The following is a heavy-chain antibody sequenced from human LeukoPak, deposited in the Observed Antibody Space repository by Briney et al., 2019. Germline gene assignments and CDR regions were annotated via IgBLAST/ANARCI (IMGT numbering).Heavy chain of an antibody. CDR2: ISSSSNYI. CDR1: GFTFSSYS. J-gene: IGHJ5*02. Sequence: GGSLRLSCAASGFTFSSYSMNWVRQAPGKGLEWVSSISSSSNYIYYADSVKGRFTISRDNAKNSLYLQMNSLRAEDTAVYYCARDGVPAAIVTWFDPWGQGTLVTVSS. D-gene: IGHD2-2*01. CDR3: ARDGVPAAIVTWFDP. V-gene: IGHV3-21*01.